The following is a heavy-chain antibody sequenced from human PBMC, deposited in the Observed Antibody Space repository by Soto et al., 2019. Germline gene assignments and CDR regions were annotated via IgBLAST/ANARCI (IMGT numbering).Heavy chain of an antibody. CDR1: GFTFSSYA. J-gene: IGHJ4*02. D-gene: IGHD6-6*01. CDR2: ISYDGSNK. Sequence: QVQLVESGGGVVQPGRSLRLSCAASGFTFSSYAMHWVRQAPGKGLEWVAVISYDGSNKYYADSVKGRFTISRDNSKNRVYLQMNSLRAEDTAVYYCARGVGKRSIAARGLDYWGQGTLVTVSS. V-gene: IGHV3-30-3*01. CDR3: ARGVGKRSIAARGLDY.